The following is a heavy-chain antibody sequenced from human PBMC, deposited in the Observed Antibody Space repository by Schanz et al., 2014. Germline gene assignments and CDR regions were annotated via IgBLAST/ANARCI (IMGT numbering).Heavy chain of an antibody. D-gene: IGHD3-10*01. CDR3: AREGYYYGSGARDGMDV. CDR1: GYTFTRYY. J-gene: IGHJ6*02. CDR2: INTNTGNP. V-gene: IGHV7-4-1*02. Sequence: QVQLVQSGAEVKKPGASVKVSCRASGYTFTRYYMHWVRQAPGQGLEWMGWINTNTGNPTYAQGFTGRFVFSLDTSVSTAYLQISSLKAEDTAVYYCAREGYYYGSGARDGMDVWGQGTTVTVSS.